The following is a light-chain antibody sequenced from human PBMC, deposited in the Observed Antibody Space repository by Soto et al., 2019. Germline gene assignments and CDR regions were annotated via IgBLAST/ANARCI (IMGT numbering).Light chain of an antibody. CDR1: QSVSHN. Sequence: EIVMTQSPATLSVSPGERATLSCRASQSVSHNLAWYQQKPGQAPRLLFYGASFRATGVPARFSGSGSGTDFNLTISSLQSEDFAIYYWQQSNNWPYTFGQGTNLEIK. V-gene: IGKV3-15*01. CDR3: QQSNNWPYT. J-gene: IGKJ2*01. CDR2: GAS.